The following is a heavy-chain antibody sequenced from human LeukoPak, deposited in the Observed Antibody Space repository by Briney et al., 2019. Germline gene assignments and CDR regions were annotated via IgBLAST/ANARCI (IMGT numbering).Heavy chain of an antibody. CDR1: GGSFSGYY. D-gene: IGHD3-16*01. V-gene: IGHV4-34*01. Sequence: SETLSLTCAVYGGSFSGYYWSWLRQPPGKGLEWIGSIYYSGSTYYNPSLKSRVTISVDTSKNQFSLKLSSVTAADTAVYYCARRLTMDVWGKGTTVTISS. J-gene: IGHJ6*04. CDR2: IYYSGST. CDR3: ARRLTMDV.